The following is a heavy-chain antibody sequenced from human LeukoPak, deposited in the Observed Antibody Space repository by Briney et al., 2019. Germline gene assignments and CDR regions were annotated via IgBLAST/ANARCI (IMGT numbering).Heavy chain of an antibody. V-gene: IGHV3-15*01. D-gene: IGHD3-22*01. CDR3: ARTYETSGYYTPLLGY. J-gene: IGHJ4*02. Sequence: GGSLRLSCAASGFTFSNAWMSWVRQAPGKGLEWVGRIKSKADGGTTDYAAPVKGRFTISRDDSKNTLYLQMNSLKTEDTAEYYCARTYETSGYYTPLLGYWGQGTLVTVSS. CDR1: GFTFSNAW. CDR2: IKSKADGGTT.